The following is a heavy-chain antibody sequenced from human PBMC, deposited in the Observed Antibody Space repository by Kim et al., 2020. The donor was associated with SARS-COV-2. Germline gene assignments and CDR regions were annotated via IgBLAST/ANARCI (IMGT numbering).Heavy chain of an antibody. CDR3: AGSPHYDSSGYKPYFYY. V-gene: IGHV1-18*01. CDR2: IIAYNGNT. Sequence: ASVKVSCKASGYTSTKYGISWVRQAPGQGTEWMGWIIAYNGNTNYAQKFQGRVTMTTDTFTTTVYMELRSLRSDDTAVYYCAGSPHYDSSGYKPYFYYWG. J-gene: IGHJ4*01. D-gene: IGHD3-22*01. CDR1: GYTSTKYG.